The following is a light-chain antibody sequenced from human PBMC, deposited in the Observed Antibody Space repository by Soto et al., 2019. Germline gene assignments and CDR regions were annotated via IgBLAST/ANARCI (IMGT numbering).Light chain of an antibody. Sequence: DIQMTQSPSTLSGSVGDRVTITCRASQTISSWLAWYQQKPGKAPKLLIYKASTLKSGVSSRFSGSGSGTAFTLTISSLQSEDFALYTCQQYNIWPLITFGQGTRLEI. CDR2: KAS. CDR1: QTISSW. V-gene: IGKV1-5*03. CDR3: QQYNIWPLIT. J-gene: IGKJ5*01.